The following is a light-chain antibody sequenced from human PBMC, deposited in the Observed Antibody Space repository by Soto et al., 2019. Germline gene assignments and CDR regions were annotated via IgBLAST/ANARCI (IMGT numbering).Light chain of an antibody. V-gene: IGKV3-15*01. J-gene: IGKJ1*01. CDR1: QSVSSD. CDR2: GAS. Sequence: VVTQSPATLSVFPGETATLSSRASQSVSSDLAWYQQRPGQAPRLLIYGASTRATGIPARFRGSGSGTEFRLTISSLQSEDSATYYCQQYNTWHPKMAFGRGTKVEIK. CDR3: QQYNTWHPKMA.